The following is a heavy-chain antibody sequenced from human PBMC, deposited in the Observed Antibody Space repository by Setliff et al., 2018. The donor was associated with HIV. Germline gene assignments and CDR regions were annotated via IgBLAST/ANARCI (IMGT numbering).Heavy chain of an antibody. V-gene: IGHV1-18*01. CDR3: ARVSSGSYRGLLD. CDR1: GYSFTSYG. J-gene: IGHJ4*02. CDR2: ISAYNGNT. D-gene: IGHD1-26*01. Sequence: ASVKVSCKASGYSFTSYGISRVRQAPGQGLEWMGWISAYNGNTIYAEKFQGRVIMATDTSTSTAYMELRSLRSDDTAVYYCARVSSGSYRGLLDWGQGTLVTVSS.